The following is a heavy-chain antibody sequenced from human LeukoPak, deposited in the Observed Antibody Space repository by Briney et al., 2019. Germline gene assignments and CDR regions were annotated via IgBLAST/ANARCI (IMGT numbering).Heavy chain of an antibody. CDR2: MNPNSGNT. CDR3: ARDGYCTNGVCYPDY. CDR1: GYTFTSYD. D-gene: IGHD2-8*01. V-gene: IGHV1-8*01. Sequence: ASVKVSCKASGYTFTSYDINWVRQATGQGLEWMGWMNPNSGNTGYAQKFQGRVTMTRNTSISTAYMELSSLRSEDTAVYYCARDGYCTNGVCYPDYWGQRTLVTVSS. J-gene: IGHJ4*02.